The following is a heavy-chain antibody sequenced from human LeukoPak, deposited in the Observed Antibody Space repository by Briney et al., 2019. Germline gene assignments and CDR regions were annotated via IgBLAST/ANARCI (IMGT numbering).Heavy chain of an antibody. J-gene: IGHJ4*02. V-gene: IGHV4-28*06. Sequence: PSETLSLTCAVSGYSISSSNWWGWIRQPPGKGLEWIGYIYYSGSTNYNPSLKSRVTMSVDTSKNQFSLKLSSVTALDTAVYYCARTDMIGGVLDYWGQGTLVTVSS. D-gene: IGHD3-3*01. CDR2: IYYSGST. CDR1: GYSISSSNW. CDR3: ARTDMIGGVLDY.